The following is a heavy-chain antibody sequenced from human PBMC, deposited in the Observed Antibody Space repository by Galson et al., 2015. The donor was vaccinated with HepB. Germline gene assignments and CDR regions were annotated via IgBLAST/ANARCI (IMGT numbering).Heavy chain of an antibody. D-gene: IGHD2-2*01. Sequence: ETLSLTCAVYGGSFSGYYWSWIRQPPGKGLEWIGEINHSGSTNYNPSLKSRVTISVDTSKNQFSLKLSSVTAADTAVYYCARRASDIVVVPAAMDYFDYWGQGTLVTVSS. CDR3: ARRASDIVVVPAAMDYFDY. CDR1: GGSFSGYY. V-gene: IGHV4-34*01. CDR2: INHSGST. J-gene: IGHJ4*02.